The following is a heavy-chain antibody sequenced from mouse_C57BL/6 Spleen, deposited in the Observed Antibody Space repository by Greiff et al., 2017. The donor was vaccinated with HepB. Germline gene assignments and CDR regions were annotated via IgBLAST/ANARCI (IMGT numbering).Heavy chain of an antibody. CDR1: GYTFTSYW. CDR3: ARLDGRDGYPWFAY. D-gene: IGHD2-3*01. Sequence: QVQLQQPGAELVKPGASVKLSCKASGYTFTSYWMQWVKQRPGQGLEWIGEIDPSDSYTNYNQKFKGKATLTVDTYSSTAYMQLSSLTSEDSAVYYCARLDGRDGYPWFAYWGQGTLVTVSA. J-gene: IGHJ3*01. CDR2: IDPSDSYT. V-gene: IGHV1-50*01.